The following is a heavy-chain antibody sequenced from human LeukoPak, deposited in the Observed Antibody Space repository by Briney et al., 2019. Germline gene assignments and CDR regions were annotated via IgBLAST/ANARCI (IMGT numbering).Heavy chain of an antibody. V-gene: IGHV1-69*13. CDR3: ARARPPKD. CDR1: GYTFTSYY. Sequence: SVKVSCKASGYTFTSYYMHWVRQAPGQGLEWMGGIIPIFGTANYAQKFQGRVTITADESTSTAYMELSSLRSEDTAVYYCARARPPKDWGQGTLVTVSS. CDR2: IIPIFGTA. J-gene: IGHJ4*02.